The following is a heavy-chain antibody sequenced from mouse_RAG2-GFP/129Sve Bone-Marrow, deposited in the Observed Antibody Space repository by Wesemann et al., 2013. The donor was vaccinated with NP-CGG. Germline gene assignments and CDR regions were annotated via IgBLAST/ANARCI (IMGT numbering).Heavy chain of an antibody. J-gene: IGHJ2*01. CDR2: ISTYYGDA. CDR1: GYTFTDYA. CDR3: AREGELGGTYYFDY. Sequence: QVQLQQSGAELVRPGVSVKISCKGSGYTFTDYAMHWVKQSHAKSLEWIGVISTYYGDASYNQKFKGKATMTVDKSSSTAYMELARLTSEDSAIYYCAREGELGGTYYFDYWGQGTTLTVSS. V-gene: IGHV1S137*01. D-gene: IGHD4-1*01.